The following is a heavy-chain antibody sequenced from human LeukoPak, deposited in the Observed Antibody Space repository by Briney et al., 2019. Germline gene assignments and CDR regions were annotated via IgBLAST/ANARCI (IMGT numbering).Heavy chain of an antibody. V-gene: IGHV1-2*06. CDR2: INPNSGGT. CDR3: ARTGGGSYYDFWSGYYTANYYYYGMDV. Sequence: ASVKVSCKASGYTFTGYYMRWVRQAPGQGLEWMGRINPNSGGTNYAQKFQGRVTMTRDTSISTAYMELSRLRSDDTAVYYCARTGGGSYYDFWSGYYTANYYYYGMDVWGQGTTVTVSS. J-gene: IGHJ6*02. CDR1: GYTFTGYY. D-gene: IGHD3-3*01.